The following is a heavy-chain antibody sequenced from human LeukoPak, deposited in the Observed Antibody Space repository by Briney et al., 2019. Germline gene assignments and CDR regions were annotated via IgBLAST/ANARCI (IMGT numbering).Heavy chain of an antibody. CDR2: ISWNSGSI. J-gene: IGHJ6*03. CDR1: GFTFDDYA. CDR3: AKDIASSSWYYTDV. Sequence: PGGSLRLSCAASGFTFDDYAMHWVRQAPGKGLEWVSGISWNSGSIGYADSVKGRFTISRDNAKNSLYLQMNSLRAEDTASYYCAKDIASSSWYYTDVWGKGTTVTVSS. V-gene: IGHV3-9*01. D-gene: IGHD6-13*01.